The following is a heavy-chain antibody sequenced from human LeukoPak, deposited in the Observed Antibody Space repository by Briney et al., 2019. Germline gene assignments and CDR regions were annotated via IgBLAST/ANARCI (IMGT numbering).Heavy chain of an antibody. CDR3: ARVSDSSSSLWFDP. J-gene: IGHJ5*02. CDR1: GGSISGYY. Sequence: SETLSLTCTVSGGSISGYYWSWIRQPPGKGLEWIGYIYYSGSTNYNPSLKSRVTISVDTSKNQFSLKPSSVTAADTAVYYCARVSDSSSSLWFDPWGQGTLVTVSS. CDR2: IYYSGST. V-gene: IGHV4-59*01. D-gene: IGHD6-6*01.